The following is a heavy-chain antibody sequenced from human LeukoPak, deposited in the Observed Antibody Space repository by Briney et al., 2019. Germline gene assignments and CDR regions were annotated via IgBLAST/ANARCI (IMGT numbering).Heavy chain of an antibody. CDR3: AITVTPGFDP. V-gene: IGHV1-69*04. CDR2: IIPILGIA. D-gene: IGHD4-17*01. Sequence: ASVKVSWKASGGTFSSYAISWVRQAPGQGLEWMGRIIPILGIANYAQKFQGRVTITADKSTSTAYMELSSLRSEDTAVYYCAITVTPGFDPWGQGTLVTVSS. CDR1: GGTFSSYA. J-gene: IGHJ5*02.